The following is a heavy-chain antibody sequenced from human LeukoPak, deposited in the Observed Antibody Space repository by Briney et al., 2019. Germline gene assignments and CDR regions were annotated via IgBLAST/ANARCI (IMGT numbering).Heavy chain of an antibody. CDR1: GYTFTGYN. J-gene: IGHJ5*02. V-gene: IGHV1-2*02. D-gene: IGHD6-19*01. CDR2: INPNSGGT. CDR3: ARGIAVAGTRGWFDP. Sequence: GASVKVSCKASGYTFTGYNMHWVRQAPGQGLEWMGWINPNSGGTNYAQKFQGRVTMTRDTSISTAYMELSRLISDDTAVYYCARGIAVAGTRGWFDPWGQGTLVTVSS.